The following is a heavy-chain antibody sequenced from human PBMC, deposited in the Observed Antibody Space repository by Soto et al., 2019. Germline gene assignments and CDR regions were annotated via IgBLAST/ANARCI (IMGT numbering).Heavy chain of an antibody. CDR2: ISYDGSNK. CDR1: GFTFSSYG. J-gene: IGHJ6*02. CDR3: AKDSPTGFQAEV. D-gene: IGHD3-3*01. V-gene: IGHV3-30*18. Sequence: WGSLRLSCAASGFTFSSYGMHWVRQDPGKGLEWVAVISYDGSNKYYADSVKGRFTISRDNSKNTLYLQMNSLRAEDTAVYYCAKDSPTGFQAEVWGHGTTVNVS.